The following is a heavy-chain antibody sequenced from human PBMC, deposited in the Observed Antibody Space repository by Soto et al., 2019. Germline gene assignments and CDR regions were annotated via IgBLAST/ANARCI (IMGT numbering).Heavy chain of an antibody. Sequence: PGGSLRLSXXASGFTFSNFGMHWVRQAPGKGLEWVAFISYAGGNKYYADSVKGRFTISRDNSKTLYLQMNSLRREDTAVYYCAKDGGAGNFYYYGADVWGQGTTVTVSS. D-gene: IGHD3-16*01. CDR2: ISYAGGNK. J-gene: IGHJ6*02. CDR1: GFTFSNFG. CDR3: AKDGGAGNFYYYGADV. V-gene: IGHV3-30*18.